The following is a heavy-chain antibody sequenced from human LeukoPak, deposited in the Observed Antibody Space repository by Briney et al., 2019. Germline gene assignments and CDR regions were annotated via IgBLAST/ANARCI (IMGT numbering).Heavy chain of an antibody. CDR3: ARDVNSRGPFDY. D-gene: IGHD2/OR15-2a*01. J-gene: IGHJ4*02. V-gene: IGHV1-69*05. Sequence: SVKVSCKASGGTFSSYAISWVRQAPGQGLEWMGGIIPIFGTANYAQKFRGRVTITTDESTSTAYMELSSLRSEDTAVYYCARDVNSRGPFDYWGQGTLVTVSS. CDR1: GGTFSSYA. CDR2: IIPIFGTA.